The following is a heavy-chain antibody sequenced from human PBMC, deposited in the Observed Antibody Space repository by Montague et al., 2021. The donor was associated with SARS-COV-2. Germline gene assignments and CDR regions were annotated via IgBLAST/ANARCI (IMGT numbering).Heavy chain of an antibody. CDR3: ARDRDWDDWCGMDV. V-gene: IGHV3-48*03. CDR2: ISSSGGGSTK. D-gene: IGHD2-21*01. Sequence: SLRLSCAASGFIVGDYAMHWVRQRPGKGLEWISYISSSGGGSTKHYTDSVKGRFTISRDNAKNSLHLQMNSLRVEDTAIYYCARDRDWDDWCGMDVWGQGTTVTVSS. CDR1: GFIVGDYA. J-gene: IGHJ6*02.